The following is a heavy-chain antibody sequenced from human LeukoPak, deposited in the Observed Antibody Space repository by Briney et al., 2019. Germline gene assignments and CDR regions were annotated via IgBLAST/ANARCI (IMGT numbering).Heavy chain of an antibody. Sequence: PGRSLRLSCAASGFTFSSYGMHWVRQAPGKGLEWVAVISYDGSNKYYADSVKGRFTISRDNAKNSLFLQMDNLRVEDTAVYYCANHLACGSTTCPSFDDWGQGTLVTVSS. CDR2: ISYDGSNK. J-gene: IGHJ4*02. CDR3: ANHLACGSTTCPSFDD. CDR1: GFTFSSYG. D-gene: IGHD2-15*01. V-gene: IGHV3-30*18.